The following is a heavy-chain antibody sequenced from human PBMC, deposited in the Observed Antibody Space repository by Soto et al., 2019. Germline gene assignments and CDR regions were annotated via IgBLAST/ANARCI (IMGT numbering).Heavy chain of an antibody. CDR1: GYTFTSYA. V-gene: IGHV1-3*01. D-gene: IGHD3-10*01. J-gene: IGHJ5*02. CDR2: INAGNGNT. Sequence: QVQLVQSGAEVKKPGASVKVSCKASGYTFTSYAMHWVRQAPGQRLEWMGWINAGNGNTKYSQTFQGRVTITRDTSASTAYMELSSLRSEDTAVYYCGRGSGLIWFDPWGQGTLGTVSS. CDR3: GRGSGLIWFDP.